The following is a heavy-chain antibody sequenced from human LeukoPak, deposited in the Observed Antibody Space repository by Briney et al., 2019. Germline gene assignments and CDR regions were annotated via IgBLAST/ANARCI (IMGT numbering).Heavy chain of an antibody. J-gene: IGHJ4*02. CDR2: ISYDGSNK. D-gene: IGHD2-21*02. CDR3: ATIHIVVVTAIFGSGYKPPDFDY. V-gene: IGHV3-30-3*01. Sequence: GGSLRLSCAASVFTFSSYAMHWVRQAPGKGLEWVAVISYDGSNKYYADSVKGRFTISRDNSKNTLYLQMNSLRAEDTAVYYCATIHIVVVTAIFGSGYKPPDFDYWGQGTLVTVSS. CDR1: VFTFSSYA.